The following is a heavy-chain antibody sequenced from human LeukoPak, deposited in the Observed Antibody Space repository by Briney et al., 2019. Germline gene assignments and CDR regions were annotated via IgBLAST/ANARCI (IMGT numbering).Heavy chain of an antibody. Sequence: ASVKVSCKASGDNFSTYVLTWVRQAPGQGLEWMGWINPNSGGTNYAQKFQGRVTMTRDTSISTAYMELSRLRSDDTAVYYCARGGEQQLLDWFDPWGQGTLVTVSS. J-gene: IGHJ5*02. CDR1: GDNFSTYV. CDR2: INPNSGGT. V-gene: IGHV1-2*02. CDR3: ARGGEQQLLDWFDP. D-gene: IGHD6-13*01.